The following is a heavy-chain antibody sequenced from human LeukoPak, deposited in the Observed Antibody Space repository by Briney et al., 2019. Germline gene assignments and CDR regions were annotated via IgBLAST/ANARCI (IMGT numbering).Heavy chain of an antibody. CDR2: ISGTGGST. CDR3: AKLEGSRIAVAGNYFDY. CDR1: GFTFSTYA. D-gene: IGHD6-19*01. Sequence: GGSLRLSCAASGFTFSTYAMTWVRQAPGKGLEWVSLISGTGGSTYYADSVKGRFTISRDNAKNTLSLQMNSLRAEDTAVYYCAKLEGSRIAVAGNYFDYWGQGTLVTVSS. J-gene: IGHJ4*02. V-gene: IGHV3-23*01.